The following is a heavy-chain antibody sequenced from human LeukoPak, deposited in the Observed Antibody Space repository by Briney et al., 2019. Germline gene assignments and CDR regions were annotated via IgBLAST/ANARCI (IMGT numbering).Heavy chain of an antibody. Sequence: PGGSLRLSCVASGFTLADFAMHWVRHAPGKGLEWVSGISWNSYTIAYADSVKGRFTISRDNAKNSLYLQMDSLRAEDTALYYCAKAKQGYCSSTCCSSVYFDYWGQGVLVPVSS. CDR3: AKAKQGYCSSTCCSSVYFDY. V-gene: IGHV3-9*01. J-gene: IGHJ4*02. CDR2: ISWNSYTI. CDR1: GFTLADFA. D-gene: IGHD2-2*01.